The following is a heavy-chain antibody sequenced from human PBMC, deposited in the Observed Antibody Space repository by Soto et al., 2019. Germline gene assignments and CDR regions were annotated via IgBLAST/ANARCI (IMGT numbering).Heavy chain of an antibody. J-gene: IGHJ6*02. V-gene: IGHV3-7*01. CDR2: INPDGSVA. Sequence: EVQLVDSGGALVQPGGSLRISCAASGFTFSSSWMAWVRQAPGKGLEWVALINPDGSVASYVGSVRGRFIISRDNSNNTLYLQMNSLRADDTAVYYCAKDLGGSYPERYYYYGMDIWGQGTTVTVSS. CDR1: GFTFSSSW. D-gene: IGHD1-26*01. CDR3: AKDLGGSYPERYYYYGMDI.